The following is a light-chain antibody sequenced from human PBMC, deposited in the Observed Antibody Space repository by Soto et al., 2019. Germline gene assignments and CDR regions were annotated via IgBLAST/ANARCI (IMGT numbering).Light chain of an antibody. CDR2: DVT. Sequence: QSALTQPASVSGSPGQSITISCSGTNSDIGSYNRVSWYRQHPGKAPKLLIYDVTKRPSGVSNRFSGSKSGNTAFLAISGLQGEDEADYYCSSFRGTATLDVFGTGTKLTVL. J-gene: IGLJ1*01. V-gene: IGLV2-14*03. CDR3: SSFRGTATLDV. CDR1: NSDIGSYNR.